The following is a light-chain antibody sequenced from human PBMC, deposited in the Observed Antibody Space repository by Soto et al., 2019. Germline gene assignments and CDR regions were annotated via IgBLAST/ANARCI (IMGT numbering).Light chain of an antibody. CDR3: QQYNSYSPMYT. CDR2: KAS. Sequence: DIKMTQSPSTLSASVGDRVTITCRASQSISSWLAWYQQKPGKAHKLLIYKASSLESGVPSRFSGSGSGTEFTLTISSLQPDDFATYYCQQYNSYSPMYTFGQGTKLEIK. J-gene: IGKJ2*01. V-gene: IGKV1-5*03. CDR1: QSISSW.